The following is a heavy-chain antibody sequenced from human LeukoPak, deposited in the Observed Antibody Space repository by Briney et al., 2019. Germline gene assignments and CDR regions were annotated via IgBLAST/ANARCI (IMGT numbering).Heavy chain of an antibody. CDR2: ISGSSSII. J-gene: IGHJ6*02. CDR1: GFTFSTYS. Sequence: GGSLRLSCAASGFTFSTYSMTWVRQAPGKGLEWVSYISGSSSIIFYADSVKGRFTIARDNAKNSLYLQMNSLRAEDTAVYYCARDGVPYYYYGMDVWGQGTTVTVSS. D-gene: IGHD2-2*01. CDR3: ARDGVPYYYYGMDV. V-gene: IGHV3-48*04.